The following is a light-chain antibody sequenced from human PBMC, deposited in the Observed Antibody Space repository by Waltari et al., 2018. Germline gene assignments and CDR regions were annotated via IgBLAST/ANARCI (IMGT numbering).Light chain of an antibody. J-gene: IGLJ1*01. CDR3: SSYTTSSAPGV. Sequence: QSALTQPASVSGSPGQSITISCSGTDSDVGAYDFVSWYQQHPGKAPHLIIYEVSNRPSGISNRFSASKSGNTASRTISGLQAEDEADYHCSSYTTSSAPGVFGTGTRVTVL. CDR2: EVS. CDR1: DSDVGAYDF. V-gene: IGLV2-14*01.